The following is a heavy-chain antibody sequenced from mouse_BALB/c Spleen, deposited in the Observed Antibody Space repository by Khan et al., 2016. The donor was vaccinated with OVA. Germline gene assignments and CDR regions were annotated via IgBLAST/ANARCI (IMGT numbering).Heavy chain of an antibody. CDR2: INPGSGNT. Sequence: VQLQQPGAELVRPGTSVKVSCKASGYAFTDYLIEWVKQRPGQGLEWIGVINPGSGNTNYNEKFKDRATLTADKSSNTAYMQLSSLTSDDSAVSFCAKGGYGTLAYWGQGTPVTVSA. D-gene: IGHD2-1*01. V-gene: IGHV1-54*01. CDR3: AKGGYGTLAY. CDR1: GYAFTDYL. J-gene: IGHJ3*01.